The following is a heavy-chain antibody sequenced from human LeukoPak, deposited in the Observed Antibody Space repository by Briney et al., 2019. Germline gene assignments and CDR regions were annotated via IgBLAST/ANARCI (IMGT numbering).Heavy chain of an antibody. CDR3: AREDALAVGFDY. CDR1: GFTFSSYE. D-gene: IGHD2-15*01. CDR2: ISSSGSTI. Sequence: GGSLRLSCAASGFTFSSYEMNWVRQAPGKGLEWVSYISSSGSTIYYADSVKGRFTISRDNAKNSLYLQMNSLRAEDTAVYYCAREDALAVGFDYWGQGTLVTVSS. J-gene: IGHJ4*02. V-gene: IGHV3-48*03.